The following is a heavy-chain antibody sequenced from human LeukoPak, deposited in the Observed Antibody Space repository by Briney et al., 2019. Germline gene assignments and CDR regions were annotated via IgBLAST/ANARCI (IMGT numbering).Heavy chain of an antibody. J-gene: IGHJ3*02. D-gene: IGHD6-19*01. V-gene: IGHV1-24*01. CDR3: AYDSSGWFFYAFDI. Sequence: GASVKVSCKVSGYTLTELSMHWVRQAPGKGLEWMGGFDPEDGETIYAQKFQGRVTMTRDTSTSTVYMELSSLRSEDTAVYYCAYDSSGWFFYAFDIWGQGTMVTVSS. CDR1: GYTLTELS. CDR2: FDPEDGET.